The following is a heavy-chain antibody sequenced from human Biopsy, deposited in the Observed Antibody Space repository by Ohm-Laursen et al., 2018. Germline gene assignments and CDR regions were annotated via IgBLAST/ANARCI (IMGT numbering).Heavy chain of an antibody. CDR3: ARGGGYNWNNGWFDP. V-gene: IGHV3-53*05. D-gene: IGHD1/OR15-1a*01. CDR2: IYSGGDT. Sequence: GSLRLSCAASGFTVYNNYMTWVRQAPGKGLEWVSLIYSGGDTRYADSVKGRFTISRDSSKNTLYLQMSSLRSEDTAVYYCARGGGYNWNNGWFDPWGQGTLVTVSS. CDR1: GFTVYNNY. J-gene: IGHJ5*02.